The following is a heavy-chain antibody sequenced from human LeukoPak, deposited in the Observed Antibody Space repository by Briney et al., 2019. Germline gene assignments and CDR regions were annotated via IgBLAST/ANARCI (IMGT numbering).Heavy chain of an antibody. CDR1: GFRFSSYA. Sequence: GGSLRLSCAASGFRFSSYAMSWVRQAPGKGLEWVSAISGSGGSTYYADSVKGRFTISRDNSKNTLYLQMNSLRAEDTAVYYCAKDHGRGLLWFGELQSPYYFDYWGQGTLVTVSS. V-gene: IGHV3-23*01. D-gene: IGHD3-10*01. J-gene: IGHJ4*02. CDR2: ISGSGGST. CDR3: AKDHGRGLLWFGELQSPYYFDY.